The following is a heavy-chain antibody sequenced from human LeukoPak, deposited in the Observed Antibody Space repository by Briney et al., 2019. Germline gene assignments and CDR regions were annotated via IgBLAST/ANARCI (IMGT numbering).Heavy chain of an antibody. CDR3: ARDLGRYDSNQGPLGAFDI. CDR1: GYTFTSYY. D-gene: IGHD3-22*01. Sequence: ASVKVSCKASGYTFTSYYMHWVRQAPGQGLEWMGIINPSGGSTSYAQKFQGRVTMTRDTSTSTVYMELSSLRSEDTAVYYCARDLGRYDSNQGPLGAFDIWGQGTMVTVSS. V-gene: IGHV1-46*01. J-gene: IGHJ3*02. CDR2: INPSGGST.